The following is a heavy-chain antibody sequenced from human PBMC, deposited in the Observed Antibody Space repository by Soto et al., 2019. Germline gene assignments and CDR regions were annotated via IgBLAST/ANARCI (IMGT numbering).Heavy chain of an antibody. V-gene: IGHV4-59*12. J-gene: IGHJ4*02. CDR3: ARDTDRAFDY. CDR2: IYYSGST. CDR1: GGSISSYY. D-gene: IGHD3-10*01. Sequence: SETLSLTCTLSGGSISSYYWSWIRQPPGKGLEWIGYIYYSGSTNYNPSLKSRVTISVDTSNTQNSLFLLMNSLRAEDTAIYYCARDTDRAFDYWGQGTLVTVSS.